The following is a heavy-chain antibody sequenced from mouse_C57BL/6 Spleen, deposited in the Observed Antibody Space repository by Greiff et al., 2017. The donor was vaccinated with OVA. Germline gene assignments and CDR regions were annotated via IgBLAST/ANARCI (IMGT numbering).Heavy chain of an antibody. J-gene: IGHJ3*01. CDR2: ISSGSSTI. V-gene: IGHV5-17*01. CDR1: GFTFSDYG. Sequence: DVMLVESGGGLVKPGGSLKLSCAASGFTFSDYGMHWVRQAPEKGLEWVAYISSGSSTIYYADTVKGRFTISRDNAKNTLFLQMTSLRSEDTAMYYCARQETGTWFAYWGQGTLVTVSA. CDR3: ARQETGTWFAY. D-gene: IGHD4-1*01.